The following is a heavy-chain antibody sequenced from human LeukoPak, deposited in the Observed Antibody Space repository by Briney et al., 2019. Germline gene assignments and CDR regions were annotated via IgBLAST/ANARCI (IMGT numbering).Heavy chain of an antibody. CDR2: IYHSGST. V-gene: IGHV4-38-2*02. D-gene: IGHD3-16*01. CDR1: GYSISSGYY. Sequence: SETLSLTCTVYGYSISSGYYWGWIRQPTGKGLEWIGSIYHSGSTYYNPSLKSRVTISVDTSKNQFSLKLSSVTAADTAVYYCARMITFGGVIFDYWGQGTLVTVSS. J-gene: IGHJ4*02. CDR3: ARMITFGGVIFDY.